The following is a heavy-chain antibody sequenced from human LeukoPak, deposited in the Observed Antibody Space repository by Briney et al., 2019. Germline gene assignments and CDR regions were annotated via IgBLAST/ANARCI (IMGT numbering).Heavy chain of an antibody. Sequence: PGGSLRLSCAASGFTFSSYWMHWVRQAPGKGLVWVSRIMSDGSSTSYADSVKGRFTISRDKAKNTLYLQMNSLRAEDTAVYYCASALYYYGDYDYYYYYYMDVWGKGTTVTASS. CDR2: IMSDGSST. V-gene: IGHV3-74*01. CDR1: GFTFSSYW. D-gene: IGHD4-17*01. J-gene: IGHJ6*03. CDR3: ASALYYYGDYDYYYYYYMDV.